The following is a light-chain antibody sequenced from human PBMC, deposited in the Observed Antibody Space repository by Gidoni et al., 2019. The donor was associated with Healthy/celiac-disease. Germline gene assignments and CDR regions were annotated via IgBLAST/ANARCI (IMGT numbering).Light chain of an antibody. CDR3: QSWDSSSSV. CDR2: QDS. CDR1: KLGAKY. V-gene: IGLV3-1*01. Sequence: SYELTQPPAASVPPGPTASITCSGDKLGAKYAGWYQQKPGQSPVLVIDQDSKRPSGVPDRFSGSNSGNTATLTISGTQAMDEADYYCQSWDSSSSVFGTGTKVTVL. J-gene: IGLJ1*01.